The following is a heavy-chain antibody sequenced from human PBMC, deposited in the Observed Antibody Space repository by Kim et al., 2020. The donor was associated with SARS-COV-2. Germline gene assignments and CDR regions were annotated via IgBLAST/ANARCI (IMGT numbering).Heavy chain of an antibody. D-gene: IGHD6-6*01. CDR2: ISGDGGGT. CDR3: AKARRGYYYGMDV. CDR1: GFTFDNYA. V-gene: IGHV3-43*02. J-gene: IGHJ6*02. Sequence: GGSLRLSCAASGFTFDNYAMHWVRQAPGKGLEWVSLISGDGGGTYYGDSVKGRFTISRDNSKNSLYLQMNSLRTEDTAFYYCAKARRGYYYGMDVWGQGTTVTVSS.